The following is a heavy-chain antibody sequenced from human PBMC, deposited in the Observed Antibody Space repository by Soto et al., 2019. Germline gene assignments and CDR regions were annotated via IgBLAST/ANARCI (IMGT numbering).Heavy chain of an antibody. CDR2: IYHSGST. J-gene: IGHJ3*02. CDR1: GGSISSSNC. CDR3: ARITMVRGADDAFDI. Sequence: SETLSLTCAVSGGSISSSNCWSCVRQPPGKGLEWIGEIYHSGSTNYNPSLKSRVTISVDKSKNQLSLKLSSVTAADTAVYYCARITMVRGADDAFDIWGQGTMVTVSS. D-gene: IGHD3-10*01. V-gene: IGHV4-4*02.